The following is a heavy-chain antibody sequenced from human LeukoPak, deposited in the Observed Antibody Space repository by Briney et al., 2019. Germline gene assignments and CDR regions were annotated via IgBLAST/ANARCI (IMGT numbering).Heavy chain of an antibody. CDR3: ARASYYDFWSGYYGYYYYGMDV. CDR1: GGSISSGGYY. CDR2: IYYSGST. V-gene: IGHV4-30-4*08. J-gene: IGHJ6*02. D-gene: IGHD3-3*01. Sequence: SQTLSLTCTVSGGSISSGGYYWSWIRQHPGKGLEWIGYIYYSGSTYYNPSLKSRVTISVDTSKNQFSLKLSSVTAADTAVYYCARASYYDFWSGYYGYYYYGMDVWGQGTTVTVSS.